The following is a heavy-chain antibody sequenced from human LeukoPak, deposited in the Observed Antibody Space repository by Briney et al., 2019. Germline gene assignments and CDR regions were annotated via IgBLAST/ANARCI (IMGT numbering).Heavy chain of an antibody. D-gene: IGHD4-17*01. CDR3: ASARADYGDAFDY. J-gene: IGHJ4*02. V-gene: IGHV3-21*01. CDR2: ISSSSSYI. Sequence: PGGSLRLSRAASGFTFSSYSMNWVRQAPGKGLVWGSSISSSSSYIYYADSVKGRFTISRDNAKNTLYLHMNSMRAEDTAVYYCASARADYGDAFDYWGQGTLVTVSS. CDR1: GFTFSSYS.